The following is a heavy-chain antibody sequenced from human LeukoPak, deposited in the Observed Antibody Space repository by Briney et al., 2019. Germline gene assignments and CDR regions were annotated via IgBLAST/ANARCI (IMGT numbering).Heavy chain of an antibody. D-gene: IGHD3-16*01. CDR3: ARSPGGRPYYLDY. J-gene: IGHJ4*02. Sequence: GASVKVSCKASGYTFTSYYMYWVRQAPGQGLEWMGIINPGGGSTSYAQKFQGRGTMTRDTSTSTVYMELRSLRSEDTAVYYCARSPGGRPYYLDYWGQGTLVTVSS. V-gene: IGHV1-46*01. CDR1: GYTFTSYY. CDR2: INPGGGST.